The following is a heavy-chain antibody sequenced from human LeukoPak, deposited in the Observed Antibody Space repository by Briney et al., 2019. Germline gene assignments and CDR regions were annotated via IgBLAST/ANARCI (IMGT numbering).Heavy chain of an antibody. CDR3: ARGGATGDPFLDY. CDR2: IYHSGST. CDR1: GGSISSGGYS. J-gene: IGHJ4*02. Sequence: SETLSLTCAVSGGSISSGGYSWSWIRQPPGKGLEWIGYIYHSGSTYYNPSLKSRVTISVDRSKNQFSLKLSSVTAADTAVYYCARGGATGDPFLDYWGQGTLVTVSS. V-gene: IGHV4-30-2*01. D-gene: IGHD7-27*01.